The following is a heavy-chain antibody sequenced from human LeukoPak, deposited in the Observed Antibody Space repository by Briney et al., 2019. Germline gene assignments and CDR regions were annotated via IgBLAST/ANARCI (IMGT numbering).Heavy chain of an antibody. D-gene: IGHD6-13*01. J-gene: IGHJ4*02. Sequence: ASVKVSCKASGYTFTSYGISWVRQAPGQGLEWMGWMNPNSGNTGYAQKFQGRVTITRNTSISTAYMELSSLGSEDTAVYYCARGFAGTGYSSSYFDYWGQGTLVTVSS. CDR2: MNPNSGNT. CDR1: GYTFTSYG. V-gene: IGHV1-8*01. CDR3: ARGFAGTGYSSSYFDY.